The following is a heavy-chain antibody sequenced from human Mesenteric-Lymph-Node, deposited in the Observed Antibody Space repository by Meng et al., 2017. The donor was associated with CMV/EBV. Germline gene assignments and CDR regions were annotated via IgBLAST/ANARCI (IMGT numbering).Heavy chain of an antibody. J-gene: IGHJ4*02. V-gene: IGHV4-61*08. CDR3: ARLLEALDY. CDR1: GGDVSSGGYY. Sequence: LTCTVAGGDVSSGGYYWSWSRQPPGKGLEGIGYIYYSRSTNYNPSLKSRVNISRDTSKNQFSLKLSSVTAADTAVYYCARLLEALDYWGQGALVTVSS. CDR2: IYYSRST. D-gene: IGHD3-16*02.